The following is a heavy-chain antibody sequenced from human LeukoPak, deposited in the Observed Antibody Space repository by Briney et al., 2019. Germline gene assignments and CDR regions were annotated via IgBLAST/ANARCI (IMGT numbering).Heavy chain of an antibody. D-gene: IGHD5-18*01. J-gene: IGHJ4*02. CDR3: ARVVDTHFDY. CDR1: GFTFSTYD. CDR2: IKSDGSTT. Sequence: GGSLRLSCAASGFTFSTYDMNWVRQAPGKGLVWVSRIKSDGSTTTYADSVKGRFTISRDNAKNTLYLQMNSLRAEDTAVYYCARVVDTHFDYWGQGTLVTVSS. V-gene: IGHV3-74*01.